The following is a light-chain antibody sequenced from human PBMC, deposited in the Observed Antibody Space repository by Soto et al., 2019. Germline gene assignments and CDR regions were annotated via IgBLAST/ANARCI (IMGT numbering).Light chain of an antibody. CDR1: QSVNNNY. J-gene: IGKJ3*01. CDR2: GAS. Sequence: EIVLTQSPGTLALSPGERATLSCRASQSVNNNYFTWYQQQRGQAPRLLLHGASSRSTGIPDRFSGSGSGTDFTLTIRRLEPEDFAVYYGQQYGSSPFTFGPGTRVGIK. CDR3: QQYGSSPFT. V-gene: IGKV3-20*01.